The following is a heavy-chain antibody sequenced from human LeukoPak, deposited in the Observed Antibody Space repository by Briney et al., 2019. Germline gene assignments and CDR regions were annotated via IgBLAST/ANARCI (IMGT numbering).Heavy chain of an antibody. J-gene: IGHJ4*02. Sequence: GGSLRLSCAASGFTFSSYGMHWVRQAPGKGREWVAVIWYDGINKYYADSAKGRFTISRDNSKNTLYLQMNSLRAEDTAVYYCARDGSSGWYWVDYWGQGTLVTVSS. V-gene: IGHV3-33*01. CDR3: ARDGSSGWYWVDY. D-gene: IGHD6-19*01. CDR1: GFTFSSYG. CDR2: IWYDGINK.